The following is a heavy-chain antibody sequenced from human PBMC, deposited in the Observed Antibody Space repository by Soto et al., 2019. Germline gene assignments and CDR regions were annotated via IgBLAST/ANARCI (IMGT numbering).Heavy chain of an antibody. CDR1: GFTFSNAW. CDR3: TTDSYCGGDCFVDY. V-gene: IGHV3-15*07. J-gene: IGHJ4*02. CDR2: IKSKTDGGTT. Sequence: EVQLVESGGGLVKPGGSLRLSCAASGFTFSNAWMNWVRQAPGKGLEWVGRIKSKTDGGTTDYAAPVKGRFTISRDDSNNTLYLQMNSLKTEDTAVYYCTTDSYCGGDCFVDYWGQGTLVTVSS. D-gene: IGHD2-21*02.